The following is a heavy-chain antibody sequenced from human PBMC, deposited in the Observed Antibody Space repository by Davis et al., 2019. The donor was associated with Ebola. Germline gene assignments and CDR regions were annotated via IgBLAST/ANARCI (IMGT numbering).Heavy chain of an antibody. CDR1: GFTFDDYA. V-gene: IGHV3-9*01. CDR2: ISWNSGSI. D-gene: IGHD6-6*01. CDR3: AKASIFVHDAFDI. Sequence: GGSLRLSCAASGFTFDDYAMHGVRQDPGKGLEWVSGISWNSGSIGYADSVKGRFTISRDNAKNSLYLQMNSLRAEDTALYYCAKASIFVHDAFDIWGQGTMVTVSS. J-gene: IGHJ3*02.